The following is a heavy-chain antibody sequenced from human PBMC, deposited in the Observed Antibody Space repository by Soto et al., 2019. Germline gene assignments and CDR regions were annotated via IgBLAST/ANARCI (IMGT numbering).Heavy chain of an antibody. Sequence: QLQLQESGPGRVKPSETLSLTCTVSGDSVTISDYYWGWIRQPPGKGLEWIGSIHYSGSPYYNPSLKSRVTISGDTSKKQFSLKLTSVTAADAAVYYCAAHDSGGYYAEYWGQGTLVTVSA. V-gene: IGHV4-39*01. CDR1: GDSVTISDYY. CDR3: AAHDSGGYYAEY. CDR2: IHYSGSP. D-gene: IGHD3-22*01. J-gene: IGHJ4*02.